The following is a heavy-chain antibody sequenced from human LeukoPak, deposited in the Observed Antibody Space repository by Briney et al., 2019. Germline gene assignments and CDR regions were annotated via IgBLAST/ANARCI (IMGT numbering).Heavy chain of an antibody. J-gene: IGHJ4*02. V-gene: IGHV3-66*01. D-gene: IGHD3-16*02. CDR2: IYSGGST. CDR3: ARDVIPYYFDY. Sequence: GGSLRLSCAASEFSVGSNYMTWVRQAPGKGLEWVSLIYSGGSTYYADSVKGRFTISRDNSKNTLYLQMNSLRAEDTAVYYCARDVIPYYFDYWGQGTLVTVSS. CDR1: EFSVGSNY.